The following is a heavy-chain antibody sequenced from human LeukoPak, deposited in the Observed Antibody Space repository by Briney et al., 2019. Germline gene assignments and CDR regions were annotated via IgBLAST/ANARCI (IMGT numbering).Heavy chain of an antibody. CDR2: IQYDRTNE. CDR3: AKDRCSNGIGCYYYYMEV. D-gene: IGHD2-8*01. Sequence: GGSLRLSCAASAFTFSSYGMHWVRQALGKGLEWVAYIQYDRTNEQYAHSVKGRFRISRDNSNNILYLQMNSLGTEDTAVYYCAKDRCSNGIGCYYYYMEVWGKGTTVTISS. J-gene: IGHJ6*03. CDR1: AFTFSSYG. V-gene: IGHV3-30*02.